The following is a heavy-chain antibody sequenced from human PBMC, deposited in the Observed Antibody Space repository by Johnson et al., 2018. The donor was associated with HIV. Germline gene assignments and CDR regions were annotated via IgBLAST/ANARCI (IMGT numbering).Heavy chain of an antibody. D-gene: IGHD2-15*01. CDR2: INQDGSER. Sequence: VQLVESGGGLVKPGGSLRLSCAASGFAFSTYWMTWVRQSPGKGLEWVANINQDGSERYYVDSVKGRFNISRDNAKNSLYLQLNSLRAEDTAIYYCARDGVVVVTGGWGAFDIWGQGTMVTVSS. V-gene: IGHV3-7*01. CDR1: GFAFSTYW. J-gene: IGHJ3*02. CDR3: ARDGVVVVTGGWGAFDI.